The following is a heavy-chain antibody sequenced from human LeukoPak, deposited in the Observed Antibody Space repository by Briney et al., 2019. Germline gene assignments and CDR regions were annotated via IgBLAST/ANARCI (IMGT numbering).Heavy chain of an antibody. Sequence: GGTLRLSCAASRFTFSSYDMTWVRQAPGKGLEWVSAISGSGGSTYYADSVKGRFTISRDNSKNTLYLQMNSLRPEDTAVYYCAKLQWGRHDAFDIWGQGIMVTVSS. CDR2: ISGSGGST. D-gene: IGHD3-16*01. CDR1: RFTFSSYD. CDR3: AKLQWGRHDAFDI. J-gene: IGHJ3*02. V-gene: IGHV3-23*01.